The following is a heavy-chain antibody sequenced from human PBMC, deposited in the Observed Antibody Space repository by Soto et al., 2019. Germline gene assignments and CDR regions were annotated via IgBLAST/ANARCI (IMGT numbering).Heavy chain of an antibody. J-gene: IGHJ3*02. Sequence: QVQLQQWGAGLLKPSETLSLTCAVYGGSFSGYYWSWIRQPPGKGLEWIGEINHSGSTNYNPSLKSRVTISVDTSKNQFSLKLSSVTAADTAVYYCASPLAPGFEVTTGDAFDIWGQGTMVTVSS. CDR3: ASPLAPGFEVTTGDAFDI. CDR1: GGSFSGYY. CDR2: INHSGST. D-gene: IGHD4-17*01. V-gene: IGHV4-34*01.